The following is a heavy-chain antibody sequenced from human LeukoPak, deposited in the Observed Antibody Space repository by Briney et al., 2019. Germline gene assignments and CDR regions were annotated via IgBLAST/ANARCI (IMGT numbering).Heavy chain of an antibody. CDR2: IIPILGIA. V-gene: IGHV1-69*04. D-gene: IGHD5-18*01. CDR1: GGTFSSYA. Sequence: SVKVSRKASGGTFSSYAISWVRQAPGQGLEWMGRIIPILGIANYAQKFQGRVTITADKSTSTAYMELSSLRSEDTAVYYCARDTLVDTAMVRNYYGMDVWGQGTTVTVSS. J-gene: IGHJ6*02. CDR3: ARDTLVDTAMVRNYYGMDV.